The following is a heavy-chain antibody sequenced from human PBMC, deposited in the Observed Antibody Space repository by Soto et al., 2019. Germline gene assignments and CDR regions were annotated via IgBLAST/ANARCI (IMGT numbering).Heavy chain of an antibody. V-gene: IGHV1-18*01. D-gene: IGHD3-3*01. CDR3: ARDYYYFWSGYYPSMDV. CDR1: GYTFTSYG. CDR2: ISAYNGNT. Sequence: QVQLVQSGAEVKKPGASVKVSCKASGYTFTSYGISWVRQAPGQGLEWMGWISAYNGNTNYAQKLQGRVTMTTDTSTSSGYMELRSLRSDDTAVYYCARDYYYFWSGYYPSMDVWGQGTTVTVSS. J-gene: IGHJ6*02.